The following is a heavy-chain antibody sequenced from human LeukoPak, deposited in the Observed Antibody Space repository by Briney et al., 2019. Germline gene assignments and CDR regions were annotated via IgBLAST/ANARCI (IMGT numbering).Heavy chain of an antibody. CDR3: ARDTRGYSELSWFDP. J-gene: IGHJ5*02. CDR1: GGTFSSYA. V-gene: IGHV1-69*05. Sequence: ASVKVSCKASGGTFSSYAISWVRQAPGQGLEWRGRIIPIFGTANYAQKFQGRVTITTDESTSTAYMELSSLRSEDTAVYYCARDTRGYSELSWFDPWGQGTLVTVSS. D-gene: IGHD5-12*01. CDR2: IIPIFGTA.